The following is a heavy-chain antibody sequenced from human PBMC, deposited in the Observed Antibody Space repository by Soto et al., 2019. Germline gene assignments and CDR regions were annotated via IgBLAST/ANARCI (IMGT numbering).Heavy chain of an antibody. CDR3: EYLPCSGGRCYLFSFAGMDG. D-gene: IGHD2-15*01. Sequence: QITLKESGPTLVKPTQTLTLTCTFSGFSLSTSGVGVAWIRQPPGKALEWLALIYWDDDKRYRPSLETRLTITKDTSKTQVVLTMTTMDSVDTAKYYGEYLPCSGGRCYLFSFAGMDGWGQGPMVTVSS. CDR2: IYWDDDK. J-gene: IGHJ6*02. V-gene: IGHV2-5*02. CDR1: GFSLSTSGVG.